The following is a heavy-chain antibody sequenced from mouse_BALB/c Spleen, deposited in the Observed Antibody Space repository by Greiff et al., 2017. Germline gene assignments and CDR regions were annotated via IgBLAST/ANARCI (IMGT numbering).Heavy chain of an antibody. CDR1: GFNIKDYY. CDR3: AREVVGPDY. J-gene: IGHJ2*01. Sequence: VQLKESGAELVRPGALVKLSCKASGFNIKDYYMHWVKQRPEQGLEWIGWIDPENGNTIYDPKFQGKASITADTSSNTAYLQLSSLTSEDTAVYYCAREVVGPDYWGQGTTLTVSS. CDR2: IDPENGNT. D-gene: IGHD1-1*01. V-gene: IGHV14-1*02.